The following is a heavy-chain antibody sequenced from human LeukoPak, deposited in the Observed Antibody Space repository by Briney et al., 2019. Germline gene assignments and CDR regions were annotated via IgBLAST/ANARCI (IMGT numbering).Heavy chain of an antibody. Sequence: KPSETLSLTCTVSGGSISSYYWSWLRQPPGKGLEWIGYIYYSGSTNYNPSLKSRVTISVDTSKNQFSLKLSSVTAADTAVYYCARSSTTYYYDSSGYYYFDYWGQGTLVTVSS. D-gene: IGHD3-22*01. CDR3: ARSSTTYYYDSSGYYYFDY. CDR1: GGSISSYY. J-gene: IGHJ4*02. V-gene: IGHV4-59*01. CDR2: IYYSGST.